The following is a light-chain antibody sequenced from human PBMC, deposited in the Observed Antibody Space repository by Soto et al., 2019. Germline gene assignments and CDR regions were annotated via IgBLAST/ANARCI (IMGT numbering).Light chain of an antibody. CDR1: QSVSSSY. CDR2: GAS. Sequence: EIVLTQSPGTLSLSLGEKATISCRASQSVSSSYLAWYQQKPGRAPRLLIYGASSRATGIPDRFSGSGSGTDFTLTISRLGPEDFAVYYCQQYGGSYSFGQGTKVDIK. CDR3: QQYGGSYS. V-gene: IGKV3-20*01. J-gene: IGKJ2*03.